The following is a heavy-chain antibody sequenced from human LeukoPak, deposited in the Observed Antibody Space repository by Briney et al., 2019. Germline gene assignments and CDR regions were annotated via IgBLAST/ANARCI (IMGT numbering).Heavy chain of an antibody. CDR2: IYNSESI. V-gene: IGHV4-4*07. D-gene: IGHD2-2*01. CDR1: GGAISSYY. Sequence: SETLSLTCTVSGGAISSYYWSWIRQPAGKGLEWIGRIYNSESINYNPSLKSRVTMSVDMSKNKFSLKLRSVTAADTAVYYCARDGGVVVAAVPAVFDIWGPGTMVTVS. CDR3: ARDGGVVVAAVPAVFDI. J-gene: IGHJ3*02.